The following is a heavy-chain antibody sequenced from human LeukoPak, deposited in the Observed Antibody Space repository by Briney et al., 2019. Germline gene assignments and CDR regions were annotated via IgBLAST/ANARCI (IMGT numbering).Heavy chain of an antibody. Sequence: GGSLRLSCAASGFTFSSYAMSWVRQAPGKGLEWVSAISGSGGSTYYADSVKSRFTISRDNSKNTLYLQMNSLRAEDTAVYYCAKSCQVGRVLCPDYWGQGTLVAVSS. CDR3: AKSCQVGRVLCPDY. CDR2: ISGSGGST. CDR1: GFTFSSYA. V-gene: IGHV3-23*01. D-gene: IGHD3-10*01. J-gene: IGHJ4*02.